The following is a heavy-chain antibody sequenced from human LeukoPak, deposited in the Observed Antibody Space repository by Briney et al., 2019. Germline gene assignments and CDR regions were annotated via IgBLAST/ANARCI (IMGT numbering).Heavy chain of an antibody. CDR3: AAYYYDSHLDY. J-gene: IGHJ4*02. V-gene: IGHV1-69*04. Sequence: SVKVSCKASGGTFSSYAISWVRQAPGQGLEWMGRIIPILGIANYAQKFQGRVTITADKSTSTAYMELSSLRSDDTAVYYCAAYYYDSHLDYWGQGTLVTVSS. CDR1: GGTFSSYA. CDR2: IIPILGIA. D-gene: IGHD3-22*01.